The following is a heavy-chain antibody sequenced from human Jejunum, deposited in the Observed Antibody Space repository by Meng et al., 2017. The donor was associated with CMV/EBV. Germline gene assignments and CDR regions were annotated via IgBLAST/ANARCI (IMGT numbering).Heavy chain of an antibody. V-gene: IGHV3-30-3*01. CDR2: MSYDGSTK. Sequence: QVHPGGAGGGGGPPGRSLRLSCAAPGFTFRTYAMHWVRQAPGKGLEWVAVMSYDGSTKYYADSVKGRFTISRDISQNMLYLEMNSLRPEDTAVYYCAKDRDTTLVHYFDSWGQGTLVTVSS. J-gene: IGHJ4*02. CDR1: GFTFRTYA. D-gene: IGHD5-18*01. CDR3: AKDRDTTLVHYFDS.